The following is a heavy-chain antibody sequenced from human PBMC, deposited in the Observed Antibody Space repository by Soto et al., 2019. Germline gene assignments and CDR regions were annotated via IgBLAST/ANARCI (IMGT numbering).Heavy chain of an antibody. V-gene: IGHV3-74*01. CDR1: EFTFSNYW. CDR2: INSDGSST. CDR3: ARGGLRAYWIDP. Sequence: EVQLVESGGGLVQPGGSLRLSCAASEFTFSNYWMHWVRQAPGKGLVWVSRINSDGSSTNYADSVKGRFTISRDNAKNTLYPQMNSLRAEDTAVYYCARGGLRAYWIDPWGQGTLVTVSS. D-gene: IGHD4-17*01. J-gene: IGHJ5*02.